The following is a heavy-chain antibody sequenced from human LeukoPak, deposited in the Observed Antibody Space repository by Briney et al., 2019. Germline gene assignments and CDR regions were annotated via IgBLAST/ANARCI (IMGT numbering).Heavy chain of an antibody. Sequence: GESLKISCKGSGYSFTSYWIGWVRQMPGKGLEWMGIIYPGDPDTRYSPSFQGQVTISADKSISTAYLQWSSLKASDTAMYYCARIRDEDIVVVVAATQVYYFDYWGQGTLVTVSS. CDR1: GYSFTSYW. D-gene: IGHD2-15*01. V-gene: IGHV5-51*01. CDR2: IYPGDPDT. J-gene: IGHJ4*02. CDR3: ARIRDEDIVVVVAATQVYYFDY.